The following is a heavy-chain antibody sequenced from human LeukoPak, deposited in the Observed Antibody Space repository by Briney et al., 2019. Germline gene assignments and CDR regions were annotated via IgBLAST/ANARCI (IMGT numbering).Heavy chain of an antibody. D-gene: IGHD3-10*02. CDR3: ARRRTMFGYFAGEFDY. CDR1: GGSISSSSYY. Sequence: PSETLFLTCTVSGGSISSSSYYWGWIRQPPGKGLEWIGSIYYSGSTSNNPSLKSRVTISVDTSKNQFSLKLSSVTAADTAVYYCARRRTMFGYFAGEFDYWGQGTLVTVSS. J-gene: IGHJ4*02. V-gene: IGHV4-39*01. CDR2: IYYSGST.